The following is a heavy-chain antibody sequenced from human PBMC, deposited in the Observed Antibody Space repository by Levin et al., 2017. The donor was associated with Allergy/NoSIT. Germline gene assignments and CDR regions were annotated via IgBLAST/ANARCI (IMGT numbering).Heavy chain of an antibody. CDR2: INYRGVT. CDR1: GGSVSSGTYY. Sequence: SETLSLTCSVSGGSVSSGTYYWSLIRRPPGKGLEWIGYINYRGVTKYNPSLKSRVTISVDTSKNAFSLKGTSVTPADTAVYYCARNRIIVSGGNDYYYGMDVWGKGTTVTVSS. D-gene: IGHD5/OR15-5a*01. J-gene: IGHJ6*04. CDR3: ARNRIIVSGGNDYYYGMDV. V-gene: IGHV4-61*01.